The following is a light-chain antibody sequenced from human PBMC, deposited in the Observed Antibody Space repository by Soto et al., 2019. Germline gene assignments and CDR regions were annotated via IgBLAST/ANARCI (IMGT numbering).Light chain of an antibody. J-gene: IGLJ3*02. Sequence: QSVLTQPPSVSGTPGQRVTISCSGSSSNIGSHLVNWYQQVPGTAPRLLIYTNNQRPSGVPDRFSDSKSGTSASLAISGPQSEDEAHYYCATWDASLQSWVFGGGTKVTVL. CDR3: ATWDASLQSWV. CDR2: TNN. V-gene: IGLV1-44*01. CDR1: SSNIGSHL.